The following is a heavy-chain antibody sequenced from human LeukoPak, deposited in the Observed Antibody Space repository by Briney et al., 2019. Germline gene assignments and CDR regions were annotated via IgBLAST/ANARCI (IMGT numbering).Heavy chain of an antibody. V-gene: IGHV4-39*07. J-gene: IGHJ4*02. CDR1: GGSISSSSYY. D-gene: IGHD3-9*01. CDR2: IYYSGST. Sequence: PSETLSLTCTVSGGSISSSSYYWGWIRQPPGKGLEWIGSIYYSGSTYYNPSLKSRVTISVDTSKNQFSLKLSSVTAADTAVYYCARDLTESPDYWGQGTLVTVSS. CDR3: ARDLTESPDY.